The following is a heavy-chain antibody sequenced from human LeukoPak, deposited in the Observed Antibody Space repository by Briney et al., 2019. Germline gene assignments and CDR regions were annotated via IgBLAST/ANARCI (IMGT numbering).Heavy chain of an antibody. D-gene: IGHD3-22*01. V-gene: IGHV3-21*01. CDR2: ISSSSSYI. CDR1: GFTFSSYS. Sequence: GGSLRLSCAASGFTFSSYSMNWVRQAPGKGLEWVSSISSSSSYIYYADSVKARFTISRDNAKNSLYLQMNSLRAEDTAVYYCASLPTIVVVTGRWGQGTLVTVSS. CDR3: ASLPTIVVVTGR. J-gene: IGHJ4*02.